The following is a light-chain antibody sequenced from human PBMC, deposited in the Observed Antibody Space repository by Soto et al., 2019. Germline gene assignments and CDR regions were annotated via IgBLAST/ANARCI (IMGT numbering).Light chain of an antibody. Sequence: DIQMTQSPSTLSASVGDRVTITCRASQSISSWLAWYQQKPGKATKLLIYKASSLQSGVPSRFSGSGSGTEFTLTLSSLQLDDFATYYCQQFNSYPYTFGQGTTLEIK. V-gene: IGKV1-5*03. CDR2: KAS. CDR1: QSISSW. CDR3: QQFNSYPYT. J-gene: IGKJ2*01.